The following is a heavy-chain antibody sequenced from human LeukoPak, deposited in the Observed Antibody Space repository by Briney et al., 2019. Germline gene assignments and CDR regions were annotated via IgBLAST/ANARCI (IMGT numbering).Heavy chain of an antibody. V-gene: IGHV1-46*03. CDR2: INPSGGST. J-gene: IGHJ6*03. D-gene: IGHD4-11*01. Sequence: GASVKVSCKASGHTFTSYYMHWVRQAPGQGLEWMGIINPSGGSTSYAQKFHGRVTMTRDTATSTVYMELSSLRSEATAVYYCARERGPRDLQQSYYYYYMDVWGKGTTVTVSS. CDR1: GHTFTSYY. CDR3: ARERGPRDLQQSYYYYYMDV.